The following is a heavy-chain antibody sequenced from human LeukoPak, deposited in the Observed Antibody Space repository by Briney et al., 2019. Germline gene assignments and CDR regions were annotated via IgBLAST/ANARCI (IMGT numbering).Heavy chain of an antibody. Sequence: ASVKVSCKTSGYTFSTYGISWVRQAPGQGLEWMGGIIPIFGTANYAQKFQGRVTITADESMSTAYMELSSLRSEDTAVYYCASDTAMVNYYYYMDVWGKGTTVTVSS. CDR1: GYTFSTYG. CDR2: IIPIFGTA. V-gene: IGHV1-69*13. D-gene: IGHD5-18*01. CDR3: ASDTAMVNYYYYMDV. J-gene: IGHJ6*03.